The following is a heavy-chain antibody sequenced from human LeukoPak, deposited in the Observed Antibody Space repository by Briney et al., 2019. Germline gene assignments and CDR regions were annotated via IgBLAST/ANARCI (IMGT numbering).Heavy chain of an antibody. Sequence: GGPLRLSCAASGFTFRSYSMSWVRKAPGKGLKWVASISDSGGSTFFADSVEGRFPISRSNAKGTLYLQMHSRRVEDPAVYYFAIQRSLSYWGQGTLVTVSS. V-gene: IGHV3-23*01. J-gene: IGHJ4*02. CDR1: GFTFRSYS. CDR3: AIQRSLSY. CDR2: ISDSGGST. D-gene: IGHD4/OR15-4a*01.